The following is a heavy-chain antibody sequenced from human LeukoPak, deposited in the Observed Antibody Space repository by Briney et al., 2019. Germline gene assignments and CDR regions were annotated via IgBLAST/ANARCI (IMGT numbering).Heavy chain of an antibody. J-gene: IGHJ3*02. CDR1: NGSISNNY. D-gene: IGHD3-16*01. Sequence: SETLSLTCTVSNGSISNNYWSWIRQPPGKGLEWIGYIFYTGSTTYNPSLKSRVTISVDTSKNQFSLKLNSVTAADTAVYYCARDVSPFGDALDIWGQGTMVTVSS. V-gene: IGHV4-59*01. CDR3: ARDVSPFGDALDI. CDR2: IFYTGST.